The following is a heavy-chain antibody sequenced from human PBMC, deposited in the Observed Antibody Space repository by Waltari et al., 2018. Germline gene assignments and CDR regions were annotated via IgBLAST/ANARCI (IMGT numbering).Heavy chain of an antibody. CDR2: INPNSGGT. Sequence: QVQLVQSGAEVKKPGASVKVSCKASGYTFTGYYMHWVRQAPGQGLEWMGRINPNSGGTNYAQKFQGRVTMTRDTSISTAYMELSRLRSDDTAVYYCARTYDSSGYPLPSYLDYWGQGTLVTVSS. D-gene: IGHD3-22*01. J-gene: IGHJ4*02. CDR3: ARTYDSSGYPLPSYLDY. V-gene: IGHV1-2*06. CDR1: GYTFTGYY.